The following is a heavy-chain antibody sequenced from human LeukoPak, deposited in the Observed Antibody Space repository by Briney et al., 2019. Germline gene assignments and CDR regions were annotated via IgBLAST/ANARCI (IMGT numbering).Heavy chain of an antibody. Sequence: ASVKVSCKASGYSFTGHYMHWVRQAPGQGLEWMGWINPNSGGTNYVQKFQGRVTMTRDASITTVYMELSRLRSDDTAIYYCARDSYYGDSRSLHFDYWGQGTLVTVSS. CDR1: GYSFTGHY. CDR3: ARDSYYGDSRSLHFDY. V-gene: IGHV1-2*02. CDR2: INPNSGGT. J-gene: IGHJ4*02. D-gene: IGHD4-17*01.